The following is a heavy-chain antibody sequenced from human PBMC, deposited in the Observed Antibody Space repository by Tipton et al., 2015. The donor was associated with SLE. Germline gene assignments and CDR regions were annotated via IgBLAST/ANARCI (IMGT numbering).Heavy chain of an antibody. V-gene: IGHV4-59*01. CDR1: GGSISTYY. CDR3: ARGGGFDAFDI. D-gene: IGHD1-26*01. CDR2: FYYSGST. Sequence: TLSLTCTVSGGSISTYYWSWIRQSPGKGLEWIGYFYYSGSTNFNPSLKSRVTISVDTSRNHFSLKLSSVTAADTAVYYCARGGGFDAFDIWGQGTVVSVSS. J-gene: IGHJ3*02.